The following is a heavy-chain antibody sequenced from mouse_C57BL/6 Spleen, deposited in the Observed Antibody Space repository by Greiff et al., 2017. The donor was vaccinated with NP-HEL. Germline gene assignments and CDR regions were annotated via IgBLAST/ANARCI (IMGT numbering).Heavy chain of an antibody. CDR1: GYTFTSYW. CDR2: IDPSDSYT. V-gene: IGHV1-69*01. Sequence: QVQLQQPGAELVMPGASVKLSCKASGYTFTSYWMHWVKQRPGQGLEWIGEIDPSDSYTNYNQKFKGKSTLTVDKSSSTANMQLSSLTSEDSAVYYCARGDDYDVSYWGQGTLVTVSA. D-gene: IGHD2-4*01. CDR3: ARGDDYDVSY. J-gene: IGHJ3*01.